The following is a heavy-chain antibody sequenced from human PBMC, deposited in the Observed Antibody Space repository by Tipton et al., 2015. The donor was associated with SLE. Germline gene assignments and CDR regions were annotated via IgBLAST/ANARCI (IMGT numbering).Heavy chain of an antibody. D-gene: IGHD3-9*01. CDR3: ARGIYYDVLTASWVKDGFDI. CDR1: GFTFSSSD. V-gene: IGHV3-30*02. CDR2: IRYDGSNE. J-gene: IGHJ3*02. Sequence: SLRLSCVASGFTFSSSDMHWVRQSPGKGLEWVAFIRYDGSNEIYANSVKGRFTISRDTSKNTLYLQMNSLRAEDTAVYYCARGIYYDVLTASWVKDGFDIWGQGTMVTVSS.